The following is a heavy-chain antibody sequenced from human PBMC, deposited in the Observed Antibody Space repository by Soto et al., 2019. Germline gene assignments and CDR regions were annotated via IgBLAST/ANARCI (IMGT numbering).Heavy chain of an antibody. J-gene: IGHJ4*02. Sequence: SVKVSCKASGYTFTSYGISWVRQAPGQGLEWMGWISAYNCNTNYAQKFQGRPTMPRNPSINTVYMELTSLRSEDTAVYYCARRKKRSGPPFLDYGGKGTLVTVSS. D-gene: IGHD6-25*01. CDR3: ARRKKRSGPPFLDY. CDR2: ISAYNCNT. CDR1: GYTFTSYG. V-gene: IGHV1-18*04.